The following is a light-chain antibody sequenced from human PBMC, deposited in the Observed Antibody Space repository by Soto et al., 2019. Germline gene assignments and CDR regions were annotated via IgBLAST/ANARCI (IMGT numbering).Light chain of an antibody. J-gene: IGKJ4*01. CDR3: QQYDSWPLH. CDR1: QSIRSN. V-gene: IGKV3D-15*01. CDR2: GAS. Sequence: EIVMTQSPATLSVSPGERVTLSCRASQSIRSNLAWYQQQPGQTPRLLICGASTRATDIPARFSGSGSGTECTLTVSSLQSEDSAVYYCQQYDSWPLHFSGGTKVEIK.